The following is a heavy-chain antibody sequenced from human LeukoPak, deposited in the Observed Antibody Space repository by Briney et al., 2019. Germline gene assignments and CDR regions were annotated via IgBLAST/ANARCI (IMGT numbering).Heavy chain of an antibody. D-gene: IGHD3-3*01. CDR2: INHSGST. CDR1: GGSFSGYY. CDR3: ARDDFWSGYPDV. V-gene: IGHV4-34*01. J-gene: IGHJ6*04. Sequence: SETLSLTCAVYGGSFSGYYWSWIRQPPGKGLEWIGEINHSGSTNYNPSLKSRVTISVDTSKNQFSLKLSSVTAADTAVHYCARDDFWSGYPDVWGKGTTVTVSS.